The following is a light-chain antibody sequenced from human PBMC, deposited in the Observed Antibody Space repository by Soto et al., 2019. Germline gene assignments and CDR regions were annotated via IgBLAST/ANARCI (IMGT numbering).Light chain of an antibody. CDR3: AAWDDSLGAYV. V-gene: IGLV1-44*01. CDR1: NSNIGTNT. J-gene: IGLJ1*01. CDR2: TNN. Sequence: SALTQPPSASATPGQRVTISCSGSNSNIGTNTVNWYQQLPGTAPRLLIYTNNQRPSGVPQRFSGSKTGTSASLPIGGLQSEDGADYYCAAWDDSLGAYVFGTGTKVTVL.